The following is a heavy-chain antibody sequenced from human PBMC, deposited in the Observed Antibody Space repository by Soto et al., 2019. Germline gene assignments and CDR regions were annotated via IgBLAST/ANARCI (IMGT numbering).Heavy chain of an antibody. Sequence: SETLSLTCTVSGGSISSSSYYWGWIRQPPGKGLEWIGSIYCSGSSYYNPSLKSRVTISVDTSKNQFSLKLSSVTAADTAVYYCARRGNSGWFDYWGQGTLVTVSS. V-gene: IGHV4-39*07. CDR1: GGSISSSSYY. CDR2: IYCSGSS. CDR3: ARRGNSGWFDY. D-gene: IGHD6-19*01. J-gene: IGHJ4*02.